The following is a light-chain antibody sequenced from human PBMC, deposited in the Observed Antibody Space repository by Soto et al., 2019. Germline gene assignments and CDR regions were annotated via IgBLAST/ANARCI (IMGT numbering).Light chain of an antibody. J-gene: IGLJ1*01. CDR1: SSDVGAYNY. CDR2: DVS. Sequence: ALTQPASVSGSPGQSITISCTGTSSDVGAYNYVSWYQQHPGKVPKLMIYDVSDRPSGVSNRFSGSKSGNTASLTISGLQAEDEADYYCSSFTRSNSYVFGTGTKLTVL. CDR3: SSFTRSNSYV. V-gene: IGLV2-14*03.